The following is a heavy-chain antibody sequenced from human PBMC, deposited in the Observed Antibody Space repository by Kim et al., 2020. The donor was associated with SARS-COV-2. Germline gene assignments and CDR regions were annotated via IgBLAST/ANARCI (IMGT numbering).Heavy chain of an antibody. V-gene: IGHV3-15*01. J-gene: IGHJ4*02. Sequence: GGTTDYAAPVKGRFTISRDDSKNTLYLQMNSLKTEATAVYYCTTGRSPPSWGQGTLVTVSS. CDR3: TTGRSPPS. CDR2: GGTT.